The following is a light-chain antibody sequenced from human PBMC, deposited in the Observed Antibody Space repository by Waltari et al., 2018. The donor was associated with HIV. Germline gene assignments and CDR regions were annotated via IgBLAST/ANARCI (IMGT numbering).Light chain of an antibody. Sequence: AIRMTQSPSSLSASTRDRVLITHRASQDISTYLAWYQQKPGTAPKLLIYGASTLQSGVPSRFSGSGSGTDFTLTISCLQSEDFATYFCQQYYSYPRTFGQGTKVEVK. CDR3: QQYYSYPRT. V-gene: IGKV1-8*01. J-gene: IGKJ1*01. CDR1: QDISTY. CDR2: GAS.